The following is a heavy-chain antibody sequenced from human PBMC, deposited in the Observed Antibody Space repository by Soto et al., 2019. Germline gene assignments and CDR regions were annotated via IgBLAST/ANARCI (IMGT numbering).Heavy chain of an antibody. CDR3: ARGDSGHDDFDY. D-gene: IGHD5-12*01. J-gene: IGHJ4*02. CDR2: IYQSGNT. CDR1: GGSISSKNW. V-gene: IGHV4-4*02. Sequence: QVQLRESGPGLVKPTGTVSLTCTVSGGSISSKNWWSWVRQPPGKGLEWIGEIYQSGNTHYSPSLKSRVSISVDKSNNQFVLNLSSVTAADTAVYYCARGDSGHDDFDYWGQGTLVSVSS.